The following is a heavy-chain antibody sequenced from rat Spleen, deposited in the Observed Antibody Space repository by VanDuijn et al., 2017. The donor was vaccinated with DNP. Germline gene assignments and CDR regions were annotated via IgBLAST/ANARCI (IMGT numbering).Heavy chain of an antibody. CDR2: IIYDGSST. CDR3: ATQGVYYGLFPYYFDY. J-gene: IGHJ2*01. D-gene: IGHD1-6*01. Sequence: EVQLVESGGDLVQPGRSLKLSCAASGFTFSDYNMAWVRQAPKKGLEWVATIIYDGSSTYYGDSVKGRFTISRDNAKRTLYLQMDSLRSEDTATYYCATQGVYYGLFPYYFDYWGQGVMVTVSS. V-gene: IGHV5-7*01. CDR1: GFTFSDYN.